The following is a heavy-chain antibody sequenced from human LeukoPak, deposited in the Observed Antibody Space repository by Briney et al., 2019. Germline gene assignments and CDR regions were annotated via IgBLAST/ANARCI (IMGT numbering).Heavy chain of an antibody. CDR1: GFTFSSYA. V-gene: IGHV3-23*01. J-gene: IGHJ6*03. CDR2: ISGSGGST. CDR3: AKVPVNYYYYYYMDV. Sequence: PGGSLRLSCAASGFTFSSYAMSWVRQAPGKGLEWVSAISGSGGSTYYADSVKGRFTISRDNSKNTLYLQMNSLRAEDTAVYYCAKVPVNYYYYYYMDVWGKGTTVTVSS.